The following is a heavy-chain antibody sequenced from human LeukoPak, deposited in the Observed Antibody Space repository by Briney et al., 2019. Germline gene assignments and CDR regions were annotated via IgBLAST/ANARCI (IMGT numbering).Heavy chain of an antibody. V-gene: IGHV3-23*01. Sequence: GGSLRLSCAASGFTFSTYAMNWVRQAPGKGLEWVSTISGSSEGTYYADSVKGRFTISRDSSKDTVYLQMDSLRAEDTAVYYCAKGSDYNLYFAHWGQGALVTVPS. CDR1: GFTFSTYA. D-gene: IGHD1-26*01. CDR3: AKGSDYNLYFAH. CDR2: ISGSSEGT. J-gene: IGHJ5*02.